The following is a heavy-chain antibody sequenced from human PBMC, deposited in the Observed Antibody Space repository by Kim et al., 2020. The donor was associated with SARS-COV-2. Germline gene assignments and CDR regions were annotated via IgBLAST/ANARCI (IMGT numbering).Heavy chain of an antibody. D-gene: IGHD3-3*01. J-gene: IGHJ4*02. CDR3: AKDAQEIFGVGNTDY. V-gene: IGHV3-33*06. Sequence: DSVKGRFTISRDNSKNTLYLQMNSLRAEDTAVYYCAKDAQEIFGVGNTDYWGQGTLVTVSS.